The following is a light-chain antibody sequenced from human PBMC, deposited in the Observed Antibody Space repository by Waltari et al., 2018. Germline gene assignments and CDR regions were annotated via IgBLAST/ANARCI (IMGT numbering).Light chain of an antibody. CDR2: AAS. CDR3: QQYQLWPRT. V-gene: IGKV3-15*01. J-gene: IGKJ4*01. CDR1: QSVYSN. Sequence: VTQQPQSTLSLSPGETATLSCRASQSVYSNLTWHQLRPGQAPRLLIYAASTRATGIPDRFSGSGSDTEFTLTISNMQSDDFAVYYCQQYQLWPRTFGGGTKVEIK.